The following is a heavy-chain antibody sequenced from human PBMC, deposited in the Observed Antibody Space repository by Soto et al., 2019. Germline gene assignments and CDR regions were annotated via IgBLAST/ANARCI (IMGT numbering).Heavy chain of an antibody. Sequence: QVQLVQSGAEVKKPGSSVKVSCKASGGTFSSYAISWVRQAPGQGLEWMGGIIPIFGTANYAQKFQVRVTITADESTSTAYMELSRLRSEDTAVYYCARNGEFGFGEFRLGYYYGMDVWGQGTTVTVSS. CDR2: IIPIFGTA. CDR3: ARNGEFGFGEFRLGYYYGMDV. CDR1: GGTFSSYA. V-gene: IGHV1-69*01. D-gene: IGHD3-10*01. J-gene: IGHJ6*02.